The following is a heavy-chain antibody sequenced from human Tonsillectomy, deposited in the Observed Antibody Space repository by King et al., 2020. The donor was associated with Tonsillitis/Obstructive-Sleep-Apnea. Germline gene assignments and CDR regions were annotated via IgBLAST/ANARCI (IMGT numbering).Heavy chain of an antibody. J-gene: IGHJ4*02. CDR2: ISSNGGST. CDR3: VTGPGYCSGGSCYTFDY. CDR1: GFTFSSYA. V-gene: IGHV3-64D*06. Sequence: VQLVESGGGLVQPGGSLRLSFSASGFTFSSYAMHWVRQAPGKGLEYVSAISSNGGSTYYADSVKGRFTIYRDNSKNTLYLQMSSLRAEDTAVYYCVTGPGYCSGGSCYTFDYWGQGTLVTVSS. D-gene: IGHD2-15*01.